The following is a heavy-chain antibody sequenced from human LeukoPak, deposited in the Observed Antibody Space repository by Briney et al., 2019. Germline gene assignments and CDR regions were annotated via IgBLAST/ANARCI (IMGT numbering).Heavy chain of an antibody. CDR1: GFTFDDYA. V-gene: IGHV3-9*01. CDR2: ISWNSGSI. CDR3: AKGGYGSGSPFRY. Sequence: GGSLRLSCAASGFTFDDYAMHWVRQAPGKGLEWVSGISWNSGSIGYADSVKGRFTISRDNAKNSLYLQMNSLRAEDTALYYCAKGGYGSGSPFRYWGQGTLVTVSS. D-gene: IGHD3-10*01. J-gene: IGHJ4*02.